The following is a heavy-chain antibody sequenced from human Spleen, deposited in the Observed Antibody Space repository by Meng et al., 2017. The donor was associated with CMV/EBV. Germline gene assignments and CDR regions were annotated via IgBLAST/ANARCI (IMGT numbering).Heavy chain of an antibody. V-gene: IGHV4-34*01. D-gene: IGHD4-11*01. CDR2: INHSGST. J-gene: IGHJ6*02. CDR1: GGSFRGYY. Sequence: GGSFRGYYLSWIRQPPGKGLEWIGEINHSGSTNYIPSLKSRVTISVDTSKNQFSLKLSSVTAADTAVYYCARWATVTTYYYYYGMDVWGQGTTVTVSS. CDR3: ARWATVTTYYYYYGMDV.